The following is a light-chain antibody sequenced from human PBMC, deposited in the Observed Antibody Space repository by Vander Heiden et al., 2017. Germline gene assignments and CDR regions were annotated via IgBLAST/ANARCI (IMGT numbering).Light chain of an antibody. CDR2: AAS. Sequence: DIKMTQSPSSLSASVADRVTITCRASQSISSYLNWYQQKPGKAPKLLIYAASSLQSGVPSRFSGSGSGTDFTITISSLQPEDFATYYCQQSYSTHWTFGQGTKVEIK. V-gene: IGKV1-39*01. CDR3: QQSYSTHWT. J-gene: IGKJ1*01. CDR1: QSISSY.